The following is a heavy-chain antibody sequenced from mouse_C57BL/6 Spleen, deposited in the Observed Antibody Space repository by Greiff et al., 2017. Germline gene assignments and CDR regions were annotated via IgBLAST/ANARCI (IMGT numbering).Heavy chain of an antibody. D-gene: IGHD2-3*01. V-gene: IGHV1-22*01. CDR2: INPNNGGT. J-gene: IGHJ4*01. CDR1: GYTFTDYN. CDR3: AIIYDGYYEAMDY. Sequence: EVQLQQSGPELVKPGASVKMSCKASGYTFTDYNMHWVKQSHGKSLEWIGYINPNNGGTSYNQKFKGKATLTVNKSSSTAYMELRSLTSEDSAVYYCAIIYDGYYEAMDYWGQGTSVTVSS.